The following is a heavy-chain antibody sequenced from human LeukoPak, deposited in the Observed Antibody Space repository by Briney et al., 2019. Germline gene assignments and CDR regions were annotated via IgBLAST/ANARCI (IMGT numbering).Heavy chain of an antibody. D-gene: IGHD1-1*01. Sequence: GGSLRLSCAASGITFEDYNMHWIRQAPGKGLEWVSLISWDGDTTYDADTVKGRFTISRDNSANSLYLQMNSLRSEDTAVYYCATGLTSTRFDFWGQGTLVTVSS. CDR2: ISWDGDTT. CDR3: ATGLTSTRFDF. V-gene: IGHV3-43*01. J-gene: IGHJ4*02. CDR1: GITFEDYN.